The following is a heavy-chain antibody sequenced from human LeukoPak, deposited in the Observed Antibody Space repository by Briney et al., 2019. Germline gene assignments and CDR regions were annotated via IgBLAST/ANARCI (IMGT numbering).Heavy chain of an antibody. Sequence: SSETLSLTCTVSGGSISSGGYYWSWIRQHPGKGLEWIGYIYYSGSTYYNPSLKSRVTISVDTSKNQFSLKLSSVTAADTAVYYCARFRVATIRLPLGYFDYWGQGTLVTVSS. CDR3: ARFRVATIRLPLGYFDY. D-gene: IGHD5-12*01. V-gene: IGHV4-31*03. CDR1: GGSISSGGYY. J-gene: IGHJ4*02. CDR2: IYYSGST.